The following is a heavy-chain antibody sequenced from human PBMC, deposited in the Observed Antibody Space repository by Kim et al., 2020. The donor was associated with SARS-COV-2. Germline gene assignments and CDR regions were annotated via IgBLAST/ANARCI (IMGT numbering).Heavy chain of an antibody. Sequence: SQTLSLTCAISGDSVSSNTATWNWIRQSPSRGLEWLGRTYYRSKWYNDYAVSVQSRIAINPDTSKNQVSLQLTSVTPEDTALYFCARSAYFEEYLQPWGQGTLATVSS. CDR2: TYYRSKWYN. CDR1: GDSVSSNTAT. V-gene: IGHV6-1*01. CDR3: ARSAYFEEYLQP. D-gene: IGHD6-19*01. J-gene: IGHJ1*01.